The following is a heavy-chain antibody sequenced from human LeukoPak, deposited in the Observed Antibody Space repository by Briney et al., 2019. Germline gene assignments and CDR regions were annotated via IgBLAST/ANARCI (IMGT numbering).Heavy chain of an antibody. J-gene: IGHJ6*01. CDR3: ARDFSSSALYGMDG. CDR1: GGSISSYY. D-gene: IGHD6-19*01. V-gene: IGHV4-4*07. CDR2: IYTSGST. Sequence: ETLTLTCTVSGGSISSYYWSWIRQPAGKGLEWIGRIYTSGSTNYNPSLKSRVTMSVDTSKNQFSLKLSSVTAADTAVYYCARDFSSSALYGMDGWGHGSTVTVSS.